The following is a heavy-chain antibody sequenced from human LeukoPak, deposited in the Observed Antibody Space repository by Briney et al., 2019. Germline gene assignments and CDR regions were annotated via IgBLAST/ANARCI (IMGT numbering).Heavy chain of an antibody. J-gene: IGHJ4*02. CDR2: INDSRST. Sequence: SETLSLTCAVYGGSFSGYYWTWIRQPPGKGLEWIGEINDSRSTNYNPSLKSRVTISADTSKNQFSLKMRSVIAADTAVYYCARARGTVAIDYWGQETLVTVSS. CDR1: GGSFSGYY. V-gene: IGHV4-34*01. D-gene: IGHD5-12*01. CDR3: ARARGTVAIDY.